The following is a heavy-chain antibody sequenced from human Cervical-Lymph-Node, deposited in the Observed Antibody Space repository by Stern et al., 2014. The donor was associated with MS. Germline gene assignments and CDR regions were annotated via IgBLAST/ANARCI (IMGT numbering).Heavy chain of an antibody. V-gene: IGHV3-21*01. CDR3: ARDLGYCSGGSCYSDAFDI. J-gene: IGHJ3*02. CDR2: ISSSSSYI. D-gene: IGHD2-15*01. CDR1: GFPFSSYS. Sequence: EVQLVESGGGLVKPGGSLRLSCAASGFPFSSYSMNWVRQAPGKGLEWVSSISSSSSYIYYADSVKGRFTISRDNAKNSLYLQMNSLRAEDTAVYYCARDLGYCSGGSCYSDAFDIWGQGTMVTVSS.